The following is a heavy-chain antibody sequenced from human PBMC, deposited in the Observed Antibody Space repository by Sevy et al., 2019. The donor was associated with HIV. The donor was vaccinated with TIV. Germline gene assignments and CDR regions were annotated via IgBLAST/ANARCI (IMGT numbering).Heavy chain of an antibody. CDR1: GFTVSSNY. CDR2: IYSVGST. J-gene: IGHJ4*02. Sequence: GGSLRLSCAASGFTVSSNYMSWVRQAPGKGLEWVSVIYSVGSTYYADSVKGRFTISRDNSKNTLYLQMNSLRAEDTAVYYCAREQTHCSSTSCYLYFDYWGQGTLVTVSS. CDR3: AREQTHCSSTSCYLYFDY. D-gene: IGHD2-2*01. V-gene: IGHV3-53*01.